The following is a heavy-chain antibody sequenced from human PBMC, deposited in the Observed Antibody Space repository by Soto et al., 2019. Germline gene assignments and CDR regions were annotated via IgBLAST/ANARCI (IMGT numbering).Heavy chain of an antibody. Sequence: QVTLKESGPVLVNPTEPLTLTCTVSGISLSNSRMGVSWIRQPPGKALEWLGHIFSNDEKSYGSSLESRLTVSRDTSKSQLVLTMTNMAPVDTATYYCVLSAPTYYNAFDIWGQGTMVTVSS. CDR2: IFSNDEK. J-gene: IGHJ3*02. D-gene: IGHD3-10*01. CDR1: GISLSNSRMG. CDR3: VLSAPTYYNAFDI. V-gene: IGHV2-26*01.